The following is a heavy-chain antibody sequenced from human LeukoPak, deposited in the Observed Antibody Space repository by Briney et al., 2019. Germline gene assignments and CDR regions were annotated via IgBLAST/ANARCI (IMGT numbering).Heavy chain of an antibody. V-gene: IGHV1-8*01. Sequence: GASAKVSCKASGYTFTSYDICCVRQTTGQGREWVGWMTPNSGNTGYAQKSQGRVIMPRNTYIGTAYMELSSLRSEDTAVYYCAKGRHNNCWGQGTMVTVSS. D-gene: IGHD1-1*01. CDR3: AKGRHNNC. CDR2: MTPNSGNT. J-gene: IGHJ3*01. CDR1: GYTFTSYD.